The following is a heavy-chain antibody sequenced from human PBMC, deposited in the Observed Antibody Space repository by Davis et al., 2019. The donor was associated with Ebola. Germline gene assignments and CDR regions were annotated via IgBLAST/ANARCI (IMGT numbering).Heavy chain of an antibody. J-gene: IGHJ6*04. Sequence: SETLSLTCTVSSGSISSYYWSWIRQPPGKGLEWIGYIYYSGSTNYNPSLKSRVTISVDTSKNQFSLKLSSVTAADTAVYYCARGPTIFGVVLATGYGMDVWGKGTTVTVSS. CDR1: SGSISSYY. D-gene: IGHD3-3*01. V-gene: IGHV4-59*01. CDR2: IYYSGST. CDR3: ARGPTIFGVVLATGYGMDV.